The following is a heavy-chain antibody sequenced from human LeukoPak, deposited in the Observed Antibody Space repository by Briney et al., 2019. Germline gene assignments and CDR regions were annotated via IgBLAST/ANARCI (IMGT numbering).Heavy chain of an antibody. CDR3: ARLWRGYSSGSLFYYMDV. J-gene: IGHJ6*03. D-gene: IGHD5-18*01. CDR2: IYYSGRT. CDR1: GASISSYY. Sequence: SETLSLTCTVSGASISSYYWSWIRQSPGKGLEWIGYIYYSGRTNYNPSLKSRVTISVDMSQNQFSLKLSSVTAADTAVYYCARLWRGYSSGSLFYYMDVWDKGTTVTISS. V-gene: IGHV4-59*12.